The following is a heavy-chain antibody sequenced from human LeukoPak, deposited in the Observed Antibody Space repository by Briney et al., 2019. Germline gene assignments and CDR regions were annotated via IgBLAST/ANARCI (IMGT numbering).Heavy chain of an antibody. Sequence: ASVKVSCKASGYTFTNYDINWVRQAPGQGLEWMGWISAYNGNTNYAQKLQGRVTMTTDTSTSTAYMELRSLRSDDTAVYYCVRESGGYYGGAFDYWGQGTLVTVSS. V-gene: IGHV1-18*01. CDR1: GYTFTNYD. J-gene: IGHJ4*02. D-gene: IGHD3-22*01. CDR2: ISAYNGNT. CDR3: VRESGGYYGGAFDY.